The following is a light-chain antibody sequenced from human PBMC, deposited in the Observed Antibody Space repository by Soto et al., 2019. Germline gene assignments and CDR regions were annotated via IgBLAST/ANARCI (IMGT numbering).Light chain of an antibody. Sequence: QSALTQPSSLSGSPGQSITISCTGTSSDVGGYNYVSWYQHHPGKAPKLMIYDVSNRPSGVSNRFSGSKSGNTASLTISGLQPEDEDDYYCSSYTNSNNRQIVFGTGTKVTVL. V-gene: IGLV2-14*03. J-gene: IGLJ1*01. CDR3: SSYTNSNNRQIV. CDR1: SSDVGGYNY. CDR2: DVS.